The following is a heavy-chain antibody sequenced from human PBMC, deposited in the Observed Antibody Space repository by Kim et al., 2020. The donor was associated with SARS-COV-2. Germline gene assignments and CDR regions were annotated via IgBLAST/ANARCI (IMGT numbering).Heavy chain of an antibody. J-gene: IGHJ2*01. D-gene: IGHD3-10*01. CDR3: ARGRQLLWFGELSPRYWYFDL. V-gene: IGHV4-34*01. CDR2: INHSGST. CDR1: GGSFSGYY. Sequence: SETLSLTCAVYGGSFSGYYWSWIRQPPGKGLEWIGEINHSGSTNYNPSLKSRVTISVDTSKNQYSLKLSSVTAADTAVYYCARGRQLLWFGELSPRYWYFDLWGRGPLLPVSS.